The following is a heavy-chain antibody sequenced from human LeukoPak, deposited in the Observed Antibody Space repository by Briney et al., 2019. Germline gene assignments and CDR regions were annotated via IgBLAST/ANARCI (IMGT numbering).Heavy chain of an antibody. CDR2: IKSKTDGGTT. J-gene: IGHJ5*02. CDR3: TTTRLGVVVAATLDWFDP. Sequence: GGSLRLSCAASGFTFSNAWMSWVRQAPGKGLEWVGRIKSKTDGGTTDYAAPVKGRFTISRDVSKNTLYLQMNSLKTEDTAVYYCTTTRLGVVVAATLDWFDPWGQGTLVTVSS. D-gene: IGHD2-15*01. V-gene: IGHV3-15*01. CDR1: GFTFSNAW.